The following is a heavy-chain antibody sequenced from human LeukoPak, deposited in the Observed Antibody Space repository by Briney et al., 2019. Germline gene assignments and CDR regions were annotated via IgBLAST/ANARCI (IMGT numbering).Heavy chain of an antibody. CDR1: GGSITSGGYY. Sequence: PSETLSLTCSVSGGSITSGGYYWTWIRQHPGKGLEWIGYIYYSGSTFHNPSLKSRVSMSVDTSKNQFSLNLSSVTAADTAVYFCARGAEDVLTGDDDFYLDNWGQGSLVTVSS. V-gene: IGHV4-31*03. CDR2: IYYSGST. CDR3: ARGAEDVLTGDDDFYLDN. J-gene: IGHJ4*02. D-gene: IGHD3-9*01.